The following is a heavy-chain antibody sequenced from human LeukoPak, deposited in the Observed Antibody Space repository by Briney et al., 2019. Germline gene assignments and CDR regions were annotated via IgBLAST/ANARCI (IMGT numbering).Heavy chain of an antibody. V-gene: IGHV3-23*01. J-gene: IGHJ4*02. D-gene: IGHD5-24*01. CDR1: GFTFSSYA. Sequence: GGSLRLSCAASGFTFSSYAMSWVRHAPGKGLEWVSAISGSGGSTYYADSVKGRFTISRDNSKSTLFLQMNSLRAEDTAVYYCAKDPRVGSRVATPCHWGQGTLVTVSS. CDR3: AKDPRVGSRVATPCH. CDR2: ISGSGGST.